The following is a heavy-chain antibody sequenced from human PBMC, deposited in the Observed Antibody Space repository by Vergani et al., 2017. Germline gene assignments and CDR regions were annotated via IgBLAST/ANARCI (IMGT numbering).Heavy chain of an antibody. J-gene: IGHJ4*02. CDR3: AKKWLTNEEVDS. CDR2: ISAGGEST. D-gene: IGHD5-12*01. Sequence: QLLESGGGLIQPGGSLRLSCAASGFTFNSYAMTWVRQAPGKGLEWVSAISAGGESTFYADSVKGRFIISRDNSKNTVYLQMKSLRAEDTAVYYCAKKWLTNEEVDSWGQGTLVTVSS. CDR1: GFTFNSYA. V-gene: IGHV3-23*01.